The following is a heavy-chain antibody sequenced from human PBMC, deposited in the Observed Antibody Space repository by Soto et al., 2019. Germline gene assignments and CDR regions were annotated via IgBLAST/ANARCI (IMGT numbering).Heavy chain of an antibody. CDR3: ATMQGQTDYYYALDV. CDR1: GFTFSNYG. J-gene: IGHJ6*02. D-gene: IGHD1-1*01. Sequence: GGSLRLSCRTSGFTFSNYGMSWVRQAPGKGLEWVSGISGSGGSTYYADSVKGRFAISRDNSKNTLYLQINSLRVEDTAVYYCATMQGQTDYYYALDVWGQGTTVTVSS. V-gene: IGHV3-23*01. CDR2: ISGSGGST.